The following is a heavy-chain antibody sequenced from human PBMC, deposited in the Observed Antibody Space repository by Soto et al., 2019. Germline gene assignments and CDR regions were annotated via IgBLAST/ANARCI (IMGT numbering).Heavy chain of an antibody. CDR2: IIPVFGTA. CDR1: GGSLSNYG. J-gene: IGHJ6*02. Sequence: QVQLVQSGAEVKKPGSSVKVSCKASGGSLSNYGISWVRQAPGQGLEWMGGIIPVFGTANYAQKFQGRVTITADESTSIGYMDVTSLRSEDTAVYYCARGEATKIVVTTYYAMDVWGQGTTVTVSS. D-gene: IGHD3-9*01. V-gene: IGHV1-69*12. CDR3: ARGEATKIVVTTYYAMDV.